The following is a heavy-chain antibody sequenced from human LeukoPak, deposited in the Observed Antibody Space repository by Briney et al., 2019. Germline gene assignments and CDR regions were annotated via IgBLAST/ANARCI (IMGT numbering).Heavy chain of an antibody. J-gene: IGHJ4*02. CDR3: ARGIRGVTSLGSN. V-gene: IGHV3-53*01. D-gene: IGHD3-10*01. CDR2: IYSGGST. CDR1: GFTVSSNY. Sequence: GGSLRLSCAASGFTVSSNYMSWVRQAPGKGLEWVSVIYSGGSTYYADSVKGRFTISRDNSKNTLYLQMNSLRAEDTAVYYCARGIRGVTSLGSNWGQGTLVTVSS.